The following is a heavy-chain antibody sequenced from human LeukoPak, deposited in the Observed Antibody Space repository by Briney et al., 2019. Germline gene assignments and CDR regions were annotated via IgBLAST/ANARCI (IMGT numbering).Heavy chain of an antibody. CDR3: AKGEMDV. Sequence: GRSLRLSCAASGFTFSSYGMHWVRQAPGKGLEWMAVISYDGSNKYYADSVKGRFTISRDNSKNTLYLQMNSLRAEDTAVYYCAKGEMDVWGQGTTVTVSS. CDR1: GFTFSSYG. V-gene: IGHV3-30*18. CDR2: ISYDGSNK. J-gene: IGHJ6*02.